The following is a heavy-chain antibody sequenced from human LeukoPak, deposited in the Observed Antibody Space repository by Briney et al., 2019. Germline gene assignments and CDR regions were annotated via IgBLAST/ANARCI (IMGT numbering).Heavy chain of an antibody. Sequence: ASVKVSCTVSGYTLTELSMHWVRHAPGKGLEWMGGFDPEDGVTIYAQKFQCRANMTEDTSTDIAYMEMSSLRSEDAAVYYCATSYGYGHYYFDYWGQGTLVTVSS. V-gene: IGHV1-24*01. CDR1: GYTLTELS. D-gene: IGHD3-16*01. CDR3: ATSYGYGHYYFDY. J-gene: IGHJ4*02. CDR2: FDPEDGVT.